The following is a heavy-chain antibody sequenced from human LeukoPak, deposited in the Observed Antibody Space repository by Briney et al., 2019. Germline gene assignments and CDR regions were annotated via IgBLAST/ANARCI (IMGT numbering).Heavy chain of an antibody. CDR2: IYTSGST. CDR3: PREVVDIAMVAVVDYLDY. D-gene: IGHD5-18*01. CDR1: GGSISSYY. J-gene: IGHJ4*02. V-gene: IGHV4-59*10. Sequence: PSETLSLTCSVYGGSISSYYWSWIRQPAGKGLEWIGRIYTSGSTNSNPSLKSRVTMSVDTSKNQFSLKLSSVTAADTAVYYCPREVVDIAMVAVVDYLDYWGQGTLVTVSS.